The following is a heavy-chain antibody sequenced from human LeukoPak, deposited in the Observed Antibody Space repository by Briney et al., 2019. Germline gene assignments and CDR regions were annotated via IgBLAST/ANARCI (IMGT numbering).Heavy chain of an antibody. J-gene: IGHJ4*02. D-gene: IGHD3-22*01. Sequence: QPGRSLRLSCAASGFTFSSYAMHWVRQAPGKGLEWVAVISYDGSNKYYADSVKGRFTISRDNSKNTLYLQMNRLRAEDTAVYYCARVHSSGYYYGSFDYWGQGTLVTVSS. CDR2: ISYDGSNK. CDR1: GFTFSSYA. V-gene: IGHV3-30*04. CDR3: ARVHSSGYYYGSFDY.